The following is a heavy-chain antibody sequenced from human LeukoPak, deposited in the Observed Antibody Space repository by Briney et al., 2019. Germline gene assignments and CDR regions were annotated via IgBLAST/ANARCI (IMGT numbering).Heavy chain of an antibody. Sequence: ASVKVSCKASGYTFTGYYMHWVRQAPGQGLEWMGWINPNSGGTNYAQNFQGRVTMTRDTSISTAYMELSRLRSDDTAIYYCAKFLGAKLAMDVWGKGTTVTVSS. D-gene: IGHD3-16*01. CDR2: INPNSGGT. J-gene: IGHJ6*03. CDR3: AKFLGAKLAMDV. CDR1: GYTFTGYY. V-gene: IGHV1-2*02.